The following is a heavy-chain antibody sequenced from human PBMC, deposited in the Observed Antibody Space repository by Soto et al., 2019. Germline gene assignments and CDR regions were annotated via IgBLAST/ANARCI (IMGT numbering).Heavy chain of an antibody. Sequence: SETLSLTCAVSGGSISSSNWWSWVRRPPGKGLEWIGEIYHSGSTNYNPSLKSRVTISVDKSKNQFSLKLSSVTAADTAVYYCARGGAVAGYYYYGMDVWGQGTTVTVS. D-gene: IGHD6-19*01. CDR1: GGSISSSNW. CDR2: IYHSGST. CDR3: ARGGAVAGYYYYGMDV. J-gene: IGHJ6*02. V-gene: IGHV4-4*02.